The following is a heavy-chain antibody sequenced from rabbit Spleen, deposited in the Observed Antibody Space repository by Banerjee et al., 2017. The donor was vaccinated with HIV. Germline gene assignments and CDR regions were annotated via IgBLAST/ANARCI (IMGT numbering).Heavy chain of an antibody. J-gene: IGHJ4*01. D-gene: IGHD1-1*01. CDR2: MNTATGKP. CDR3: ARDLVAIIGWNFNL. Sequence: QEQLVESGGGLVQPEGSLTLTCKASGFSFGNVDVMCWVRQAPGKGLEWIACMNTATGKPVYATWAKGRFTISKTSSTMVTLQMTSLTAADTATYFCARDLVAIIGWNFNLWGQGTLVTVS. V-gene: IGHV1S45*01. CDR1: GFSFGNVDV.